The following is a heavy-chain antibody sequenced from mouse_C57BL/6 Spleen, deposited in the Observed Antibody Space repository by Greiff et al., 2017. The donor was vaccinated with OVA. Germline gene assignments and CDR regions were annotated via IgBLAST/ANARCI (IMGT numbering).Heavy chain of an antibody. D-gene: IGHD1-1*01. J-gene: IGHJ4*01. V-gene: IGHV5-9*01. CDR3: ARPDYYGSSYDYYAMDY. Sequence: EVMLVESGGGLVKPGGSLKLSCAASGFTFSSYTMSWVRQTPEKRLEWVATISGGGGNTYYPDSVKGRFTISRDNAKNTQYLQMSSLRSEDTALYYCARPDYYGSSYDYYAMDYWGQGTSVTVSS. CDR1: GFTFSSYT. CDR2: ISGGGGNT.